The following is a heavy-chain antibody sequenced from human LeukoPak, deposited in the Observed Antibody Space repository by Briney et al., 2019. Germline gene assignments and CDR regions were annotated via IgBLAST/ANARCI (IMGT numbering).Heavy chain of an antibody. J-gene: IGHJ4*02. CDR1: GFTFSSYA. Sequence: GRSLRLSCAASGFTFSSYAMHWVRQAPGKGLEWVAVISYDGSNKYYADSVKGRFTISRDNSKNTLYLQMNSLRAEDTAVYHCARDLDYGDYVRPIDYWGQGTLVTVSS. CDR3: ARDLDYGDYVRPIDY. V-gene: IGHV3-30*04. CDR2: ISYDGSNK. D-gene: IGHD4-17*01.